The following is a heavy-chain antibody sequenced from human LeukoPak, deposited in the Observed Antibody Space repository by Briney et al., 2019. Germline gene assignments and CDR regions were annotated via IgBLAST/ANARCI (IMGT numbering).Heavy chain of an antibody. Sequence: PSETLSLTCTVSGGSVSSGSYYWGWIRQPPGKGLEWIGNIYYSGSTYYNPSLKSRVTISVETSKNQFSLKLSSVTAADTAVYYCARDRGTWNDDGFDYWGQGTLVTVSS. CDR3: ARDRGTWNDDGFDY. V-gene: IGHV4-39*07. CDR1: GGSVSSGSYY. CDR2: IYYSGST. J-gene: IGHJ4*02. D-gene: IGHD1-1*01.